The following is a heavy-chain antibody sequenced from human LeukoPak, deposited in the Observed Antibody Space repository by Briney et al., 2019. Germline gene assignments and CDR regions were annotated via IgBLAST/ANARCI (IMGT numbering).Heavy chain of an antibody. D-gene: IGHD3-9*01. CDR3: AREDYDILTGTFDY. J-gene: IGHJ4*02. Sequence: PGGSLRLSCAASGFTFSDYYMTWVRQAPGKGLEWVANIKQDGSEKYYVDSVKGRFTISRDNAKNSLYLQMNSLRAEDTAVYYCAREDYDILTGTFDYWGQGTLVTVSS. CDR1: GFTFSDYY. CDR2: IKQDGSEK. V-gene: IGHV3-7*01.